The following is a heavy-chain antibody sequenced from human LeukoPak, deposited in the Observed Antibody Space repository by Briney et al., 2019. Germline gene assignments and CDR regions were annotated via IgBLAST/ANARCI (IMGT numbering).Heavy chain of an antibody. V-gene: IGHV4-59*01. CDR1: SGSISSYY. J-gene: IGHJ4*02. CDR2: IYYSGST. D-gene: IGHD3-22*01. CDR3: ARDRSAYYYDSSGFDY. Sequence: SETLSLTCTVSSGSISSYYWSWIRQPPGKGLEWIGYIYYSGSTNYNPSLKSRVTISVDTSKNQFSLKLSSVTAADTAVYFCARDRSAYYYDSSGFDYWGQGTLVTVSS.